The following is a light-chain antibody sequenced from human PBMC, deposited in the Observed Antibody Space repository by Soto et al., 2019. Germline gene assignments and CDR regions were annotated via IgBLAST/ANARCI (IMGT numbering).Light chain of an antibody. CDR3: CSYAGSSTFAV. Sequence: QSALTQPASMSGSPGQSITISCTGTSSDVGSYNLVSWYQQHPGKAPKLMIYEGSKRPSGVSNRFSGSKSGNTASLTISGLQAEDEADYYCCSYAGSSTFAVFGGGTKLTVL. J-gene: IGLJ2*01. CDR1: SSDVGSYNL. CDR2: EGS. V-gene: IGLV2-23*03.